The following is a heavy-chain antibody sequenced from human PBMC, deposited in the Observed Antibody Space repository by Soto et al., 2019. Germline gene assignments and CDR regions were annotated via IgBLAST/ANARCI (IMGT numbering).Heavy chain of an antibody. J-gene: IGHJ6*02. D-gene: IGHD3-3*01. CDR3: ARDSGVVRYYYYYGMDV. CDR1: GGSVSSGSYY. V-gene: IGHV4-61*01. CDR2: IYYSGST. Sequence: PSETLSLTCTVSGGSVSSGSYYWSWIRQPPGKGLEWIGYIYYSGSTNYNPSLKSRVTISVDTSKNQFPLKLSSVTAADTAVYYCARDSGVVRYYYYYGMDVWGQGTTVTVSS.